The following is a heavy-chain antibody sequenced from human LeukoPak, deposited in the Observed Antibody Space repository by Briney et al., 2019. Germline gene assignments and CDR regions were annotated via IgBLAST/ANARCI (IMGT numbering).Heavy chain of an antibody. D-gene: IGHD3-22*01. CDR3: ARDAIDSSGYTAEYFQH. Sequence: GGSLRLSCAASGFTFSSYWMHWVRQAPGKGLVWVSRINSDGSSTSYADSVKGRFTISRDNSKNTLYLQMNSLRAEDTAVYYCARDAIDSSGYTAEYFQHWGQGTLVTVSS. V-gene: IGHV3-74*01. CDR2: INSDGSST. J-gene: IGHJ1*01. CDR1: GFTFSSYW.